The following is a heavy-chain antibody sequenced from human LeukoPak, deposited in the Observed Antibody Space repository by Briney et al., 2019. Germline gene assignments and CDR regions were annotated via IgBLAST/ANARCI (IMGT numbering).Heavy chain of an antibody. Sequence: PSETLSLTCAVYGGSFSGYYWSWIRQPPGKGLEWIGEINHSGSTNYNPSLKSRVTISVDTSRNQFSLKLSSVTAADTAVYYCARGEADEVVVAATFFDYWGQGTLVTVSS. V-gene: IGHV4-34*01. CDR2: INHSGST. CDR1: GGSFSGYY. CDR3: ARGEADEVVVAATFFDY. J-gene: IGHJ4*02. D-gene: IGHD2-15*01.